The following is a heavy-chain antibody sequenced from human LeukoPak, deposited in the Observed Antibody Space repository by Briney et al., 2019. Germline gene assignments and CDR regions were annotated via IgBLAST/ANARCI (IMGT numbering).Heavy chain of an antibody. Sequence: GGSLRLSCAASGFTFSSYGMHWVRQAPGKGLEWVAVISYDGSNKYYADSVKGRFTLSRDNSKNTLYLQMNSLRAEDTAVYYCARDGANRGIYFDYWGQGTLVTVSS. CDR2: ISYDGSNK. J-gene: IGHJ4*02. D-gene: IGHD7-27*01. CDR1: GFTFSSYG. CDR3: ARDGANRGIYFDY. V-gene: IGHV3-30*03.